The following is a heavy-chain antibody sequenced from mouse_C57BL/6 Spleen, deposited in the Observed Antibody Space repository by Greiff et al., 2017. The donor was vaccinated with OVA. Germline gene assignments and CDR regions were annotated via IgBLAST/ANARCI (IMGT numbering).Heavy chain of an antibody. CDR2: INPYNGGT. V-gene: IGHV1-19*01. CDR3: AGGYDENY. J-gene: IGHJ2*01. D-gene: IGHD2-2*01. CDR1: GYTFTDYY. Sequence: VQLKESGPVLVKPGASVKMSCKASGYTFTDYYMNWVKQSHGKSLEWIGVINPYNGGTSYNQKFKGKATLTVDKSSSTAYMELNSLTSEDSAVYYCAGGYDENYWGQGTTLTVSS.